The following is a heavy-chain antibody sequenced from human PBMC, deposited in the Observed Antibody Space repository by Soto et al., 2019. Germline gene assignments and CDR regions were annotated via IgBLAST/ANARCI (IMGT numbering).Heavy chain of an antibody. D-gene: IGHD1-7*01. V-gene: IGHV3-30*18. CDR3: AKDRRITGTTYDMDV. J-gene: IGHJ6*02. Sequence: PGGSLRLSCAASGFTFSSYGMHWVRQAPGKGLEWVAVISYDGSNKYYADSVKGRFTISRDNSKNTLYLQVNSLRAEDTAVYYCAKDRRITGTTYDMDVWGQGTTVTVSS. CDR2: ISYDGSNK. CDR1: GFTFSSYG.